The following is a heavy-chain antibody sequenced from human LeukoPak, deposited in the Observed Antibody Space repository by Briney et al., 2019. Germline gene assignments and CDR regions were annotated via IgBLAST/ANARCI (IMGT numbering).Heavy chain of an antibody. CDR3: ARVGRQQLPSY. D-gene: IGHD6-13*01. J-gene: IGHJ4*02. CDR2: ISSSSSYI. Sequence: GGSLRLSCAASGFTFSSYSMNWVRQAPGKGLEWVSPISSSSSYIYYADSVKGRFTISRDNAKNSLYLQMNSLRAEDTAVYYCARVGRQQLPSYWGQGTLVTVSS. CDR1: GFTFSSYS. V-gene: IGHV3-21*01.